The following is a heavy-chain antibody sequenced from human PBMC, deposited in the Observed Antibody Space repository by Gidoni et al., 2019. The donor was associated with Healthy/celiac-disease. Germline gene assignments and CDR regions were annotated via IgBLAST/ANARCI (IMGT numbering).Heavy chain of an antibody. D-gene: IGHD5-18*01. CDR2: IYYSGST. CDR1: GGSISRSSYY. Sequence: QLQLQESGPGLVKPSEALSRTCTVSGGSISRSSYYWGWIRQPPGKGLEWIGSIYYSGSTYYNPSLKSRVTISVDTSKNQFSLKLSSVTAADTAVYYCARGKHREDTAMVTEDFDYWGQGTLVTVSS. J-gene: IGHJ4*02. CDR3: ARGKHREDTAMVTEDFDY. V-gene: IGHV4-39*07.